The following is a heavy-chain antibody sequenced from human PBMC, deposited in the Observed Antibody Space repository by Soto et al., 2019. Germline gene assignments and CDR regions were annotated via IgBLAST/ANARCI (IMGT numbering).Heavy chain of an antibody. CDR3: ARDLGSGGWYDYDY. Sequence: ASVKVSCKASGYTFTGYYMHWVRQAPGQGLEWMGWINPNSGGTNYAQKFQGWVTMTRDTSISTAYMELSRLRSDDTAVYYCARDLGSGGWYDYDYWGQGTLVTVSS. J-gene: IGHJ4*02. CDR2: INPNSGGT. D-gene: IGHD3-16*01. CDR1: GYTFTGYY. V-gene: IGHV1-2*04.